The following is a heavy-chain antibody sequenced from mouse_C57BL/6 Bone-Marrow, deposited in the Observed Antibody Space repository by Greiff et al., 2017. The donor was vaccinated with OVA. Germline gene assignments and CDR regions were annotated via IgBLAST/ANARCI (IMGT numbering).Heavy chain of an antibody. CDR2: IYPGSGNT. Sequence: QVQLQQSGAELVRPGASVKLSCKASGYTFTDYYINWVKQRPGQGLEWIARIYPGSGNTYYNEKFKGKATLTAEKSSSTAYMQLSSLTSEDSAVYFCARWDYHAMDYWGQGTSVTVSS. V-gene: IGHV1-76*01. CDR1: GYTFTDYY. CDR3: ARWDYHAMDY. J-gene: IGHJ4*01.